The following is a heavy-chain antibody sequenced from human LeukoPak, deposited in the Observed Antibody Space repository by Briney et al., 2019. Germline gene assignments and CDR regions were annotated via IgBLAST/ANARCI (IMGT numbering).Heavy chain of an antibody. D-gene: IGHD1-26*01. CDR3: ARGGGSYFGPQTTFDY. J-gene: IGHJ4*02. V-gene: IGHV3-7*01. CDR2: IKQDGSKK. CDR1: GFTFSSYW. Sequence: PGGSLRLSCAASGFTFSSYWKSWVRQAPGKGLEWVANIKQDGSKKYYVDSVKGRFTISRDNAENSLYLQMNSLRAEDTAVYYCARGGGSYFGPQTTFDYWGQGTLVTVSS.